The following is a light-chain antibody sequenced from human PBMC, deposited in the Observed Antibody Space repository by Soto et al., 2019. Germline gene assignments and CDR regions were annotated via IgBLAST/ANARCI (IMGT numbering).Light chain of an antibody. CDR3: SAYTSSSTPLFV. CDR2: DVS. Sequence: QSALTQPASVSGSPGQSITISCTGTSSDVGGYNYVSWYQQHPGKAPKLMIYDVSNRPSGVSNRFSGSKSGNTASLTISGLQAEDEADYYSSAYTSSSTPLFVFGTGPKLTVL. J-gene: IGLJ1*01. V-gene: IGLV2-14*01. CDR1: SSDVGGYNY.